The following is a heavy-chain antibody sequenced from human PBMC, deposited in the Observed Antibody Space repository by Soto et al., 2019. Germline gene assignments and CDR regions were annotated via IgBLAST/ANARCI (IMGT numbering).Heavy chain of an antibody. CDR2: IIPIFGTA. J-gene: IGHJ6*02. Sequence: QVQLVQSGAEVKKPGSSVKVSCKASGGTFSSYAISWVRQAPGQGLEWMGGIIPIFGTANYAQKFQGRVTMTAAESTSTAYMELSSLRSEDTAVYYCARHSCCSTPNYYYGMDVWGQGTTVTVSS. CDR1: GGTFSSYA. CDR3: ARHSCCSTPNYYYGMDV. V-gene: IGHV1-69*12. D-gene: IGHD2-15*01.